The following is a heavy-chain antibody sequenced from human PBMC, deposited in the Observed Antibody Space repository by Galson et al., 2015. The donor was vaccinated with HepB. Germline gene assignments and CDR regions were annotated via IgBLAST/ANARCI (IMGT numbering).Heavy chain of an antibody. D-gene: IGHD2-15*01. CDR2: IIPIFGTA. CDR1: GGTFSSYA. J-gene: IGHJ5*02. V-gene: IGHV1-69*06. CDR3: ARGGVCSGGSCYDWFDP. Sequence: SVKVSCKASGGTFSSYAISWVRQAPGQGLEWMGGIIPIFGTANYAQKFQGRVTITADKSTSTAYMELSSLRSEDTAVYYCARGGVCSGGSCYDWFDPWGQGTLVTVSS.